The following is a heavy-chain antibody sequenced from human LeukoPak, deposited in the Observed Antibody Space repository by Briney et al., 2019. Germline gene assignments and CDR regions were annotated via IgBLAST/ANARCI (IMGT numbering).Heavy chain of an antibody. J-gene: IGHJ4*02. Sequence: SETLSLTCTVSGGSISSSSYYWGWIRQPPGKGLEWIGSIYYSGTTYYNPSLKSRITMSLDTSKSQFSLKVTSVTAADTAVYFCARIDWNPDYWGQGTLVTVSS. CDR2: IYYSGTT. CDR3: ARIDWNPDY. D-gene: IGHD3-9*01. V-gene: IGHV4-39*07. CDR1: GGSISSSSYY.